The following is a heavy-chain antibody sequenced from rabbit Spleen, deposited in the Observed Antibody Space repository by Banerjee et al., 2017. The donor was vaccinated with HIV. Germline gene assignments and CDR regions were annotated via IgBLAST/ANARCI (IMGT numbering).Heavy chain of an antibody. D-gene: IGHD4-2*01. J-gene: IGHJ6*01. Sequence: QSLEESGGDLVKHGASLTLTCTASGVSFSLSSYMCWVRQAPGKGLEWIGCIDDGSSGFTYYATWAKGLFTCSKTSSTTVTLQMTRLTAAYTATYFCARDAGTRFSTYGMDLWGPGTLVTVS. CDR2: IDDGSSGFT. CDR3: ARDAGTRFSTYGMDL. CDR1: GVSFSLSSY. V-gene: IGHV1S40*01.